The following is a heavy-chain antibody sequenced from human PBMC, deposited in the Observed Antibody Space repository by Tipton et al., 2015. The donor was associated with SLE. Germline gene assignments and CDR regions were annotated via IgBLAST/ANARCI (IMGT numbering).Heavy chain of an antibody. CDR2: IYTSGST. V-gene: IGHV4-61*09. D-gene: IGHD3-3*01. Sequence: TLSLTCTVSGGSISRGSYYWSWIRQPAGKGLEWIGHIYTSGSTNYNPSLKSRVTISVDTSKNQFSLKLSSVTAADTAVYYCARGPDTIQGTFQHWGQGTLVTVSS. CDR1: GGSISRGSYY. CDR3: ARGPDTIQGTFQH. J-gene: IGHJ1*01.